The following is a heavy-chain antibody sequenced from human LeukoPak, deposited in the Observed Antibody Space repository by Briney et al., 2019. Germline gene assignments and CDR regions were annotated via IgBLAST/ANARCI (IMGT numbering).Heavy chain of an antibody. CDR1: GGSISSGGYY. CDR2: IYYSGST. J-gene: IGHJ4*02. D-gene: IGHD5-18*01. Sequence: PSQTLSLTCTVSGGSISSGGYYWSWIRQHPGKGLEWIGYIYYSGSTYYNPSLKSRVTISVDTSKNQFSLKLSSVTAADTAVYYCARSALEVYTAMVYYSYWGQGTLVTVSS. V-gene: IGHV4-31*03. CDR3: ARSALEVYTAMVYYSY.